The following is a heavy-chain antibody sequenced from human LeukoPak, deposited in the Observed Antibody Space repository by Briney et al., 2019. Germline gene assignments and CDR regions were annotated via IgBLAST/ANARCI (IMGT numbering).Heavy chain of an antibody. CDR3: ARDLRYCSSTSCYGNWFDP. V-gene: IGHV4-31*03. J-gene: IGHJ5*02. CDR1: GGSISSGGYY. CDR2: IYYSGST. D-gene: IGHD2-2*01. Sequence: SQTLSLTCTVSGGSISSGGYYWSWIRQHPGKGLEWIGYIYYSGSTYCNPSLKSRVTISVDASKNQFSLKLSSVTAADTAVYYCARDLRYCSSTSCYGNWFDPWGQGTLVTVSS.